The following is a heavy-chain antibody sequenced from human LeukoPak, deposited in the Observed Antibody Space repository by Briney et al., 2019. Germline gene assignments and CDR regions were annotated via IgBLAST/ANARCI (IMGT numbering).Heavy chain of an antibody. J-gene: IGHJ6*02. V-gene: IGHV3-33*01. CDR3: ARELPGHLEWLSGFNYYYYGMDV. CDR1: GFTFSSYG. CDR2: IWYDGSNK. D-gene: IGHD3-3*01. Sequence: PGGSLRLSCAASGFTFSSYGMHWVRQAPGKGLEWVAVIWYDGSNKYYADSVKGRFTISRDNSKNTLYLQMNSLRAEDTAVYYCARELPGHLEWLSGFNYYYYGMDVWGQGTTVTVSS.